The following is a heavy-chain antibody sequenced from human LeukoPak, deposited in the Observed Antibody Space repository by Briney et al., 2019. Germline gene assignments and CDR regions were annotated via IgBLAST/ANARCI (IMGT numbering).Heavy chain of an antibody. V-gene: IGHV3-49*04. CDR3: TLPGYYFDY. J-gene: IGHJ4*02. Sequence: GRSLRLSCTASGFTFGDYAMSWVRQAPGKGLEWVGFIRSKAYGGTTEYAAPVKGRFTISRDDSKSIAYLQMNSLKTEDTAVYYCTLPGYYFDYWGQGTLVTVSS. CDR1: GFTFGDYA. CDR2: IRSKAYGGTT. D-gene: IGHD3-10*01.